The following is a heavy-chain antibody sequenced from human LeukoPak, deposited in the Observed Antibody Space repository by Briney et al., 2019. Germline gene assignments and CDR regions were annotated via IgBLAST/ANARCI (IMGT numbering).Heavy chain of an antibody. CDR2: IYYSGST. J-gene: IGHJ6*04. D-gene: IGHD2-2*01. CDR1: GGSISSYY. Sequence: SETLSLTCTVSGGSISSYYWSWIRQPPGKGLEWIGYIYYSGSTNYNPSLKSRVTISVGTSKNQFSLKLSSVTAADTAVYYCARYCSSTSCPGGYYGMDVWGKGTTVTVSS. CDR3: ARYCSSTSCPGGYYGMDV. V-gene: IGHV4-59*01.